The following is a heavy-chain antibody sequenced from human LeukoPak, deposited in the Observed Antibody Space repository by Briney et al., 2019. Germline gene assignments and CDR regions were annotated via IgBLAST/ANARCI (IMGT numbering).Heavy chain of an antibody. D-gene: IGHD6-6*01. CDR3: ARSHYSSYWDNGPHYYYYMDV. CDR1: GGTFSIYA. CDR2: IIPIFGTT. V-gene: IGHV1-69*13. J-gene: IGHJ6*03. Sequence: ASVKVSFKASGGTFSIYAISWVRQAPGQGLEWMGGIIPIFGTTNYAQKFQGRVTITADESTSTAYMELSSLRSEDTAVYFCARSHYSSYWDNGPHYYYYMDVWGKGTTVTVSS.